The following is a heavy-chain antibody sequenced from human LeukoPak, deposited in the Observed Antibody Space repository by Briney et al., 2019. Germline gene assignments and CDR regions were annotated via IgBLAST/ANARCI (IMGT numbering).Heavy chain of an antibody. CDR2: IYYSGST. CDR1: GGSISSYY. V-gene: IGHV4-59*01. D-gene: IGHD6-19*01. Sequence: SETLSLTCTVSGGSISSYYWSWIRQPPGKGLEWIGYIYYSGSTNYNPSLKSRVTISVDTSKNQFSLKLSSVTAADTAVYYCARGSGRYEYWYFDLWGRGTLVTVSS. CDR3: ARGSGRYEYWYFDL. J-gene: IGHJ2*01.